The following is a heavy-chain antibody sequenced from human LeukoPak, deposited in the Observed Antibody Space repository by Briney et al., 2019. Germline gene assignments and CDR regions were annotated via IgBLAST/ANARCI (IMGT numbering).Heavy chain of an antibody. CDR2: INPSGGST. CDR1: GYTFTSYY. D-gene: IGHD3-22*01. V-gene: IGHV1-46*01. J-gene: IGHJ4*02. CDR3: ARSMLADYYDSSGYLY. Sequence: ASVKVSCKASGYTFTSYYMHWVRQAPGQGLEWMGIINPSGGSTSYAQKFQGRVTMTRDTSTSTVYMELSSLRSEDTAVYYCARSMLADYYDSSGYLYWGQGTLVTVSS.